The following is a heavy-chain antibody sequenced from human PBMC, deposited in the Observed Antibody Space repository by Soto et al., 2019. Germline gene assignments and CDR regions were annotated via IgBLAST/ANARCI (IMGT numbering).Heavy chain of an antibody. CDR2: VDPGATRT. CDR3: GRAGRGLADY. D-gene: IGHD3-10*01. CDR1: GFTFSNYW. Sequence: EVLLVESGGGLVQPGGSLRLSCAASGFTFSNYWMHWVRQAPGKGLVWVSRVDPGATRTDYADSVEGRFTVSRDDAENTLHLLMDSVTAEDTGGYYCGRAGRGLADYWGQGTLVTVSS. J-gene: IGHJ4*02. V-gene: IGHV3-74*01.